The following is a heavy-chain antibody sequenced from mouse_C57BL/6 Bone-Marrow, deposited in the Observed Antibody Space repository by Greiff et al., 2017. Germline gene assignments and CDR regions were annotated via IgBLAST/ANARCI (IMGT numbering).Heavy chain of an antibody. Sequence: VQLKESGGDLVKPGGSLKLSCAASGFTFSSYGMSWVRQTPDKRLEWVATISSGGSYTYYPDSVKGRFTISRDNAKNTLYLRMSSLKSEDTAMYYCARQLRLRKAMDYWGQGTSVTVSS. CDR1: GFTFSSYG. CDR2: ISSGGSYT. V-gene: IGHV5-6*01. CDR3: ARQLRLRKAMDY. J-gene: IGHJ4*01. D-gene: IGHD3-2*02.